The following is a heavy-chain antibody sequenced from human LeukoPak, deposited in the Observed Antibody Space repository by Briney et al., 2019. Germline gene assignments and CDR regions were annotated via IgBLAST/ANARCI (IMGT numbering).Heavy chain of an antibody. CDR1: GGSISSSSYY. Sequence: SETLSLTCTVSGGSISSSSYYWGWIRQPPGKGLEWIGSIYYSGSTYYNPSLKSRVTISVDTSKNQFSLKLSSVTAADTAVYYCAGRITIFGESHWFDPWGQGTLVTVSS. J-gene: IGHJ5*02. D-gene: IGHD3-3*01. CDR3: AGRITIFGESHWFDP. V-gene: IGHV4-39*07. CDR2: IYYSGST.